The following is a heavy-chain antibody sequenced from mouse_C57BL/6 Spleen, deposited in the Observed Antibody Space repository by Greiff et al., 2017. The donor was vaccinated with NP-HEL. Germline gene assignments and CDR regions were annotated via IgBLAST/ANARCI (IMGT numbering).Heavy chain of an antibody. J-gene: IGHJ3*01. CDR2: ISSGSSTI. D-gene: IGHD4-1*01. CDR1: GFTFSDYG. Sequence: EVQLVESGGGLVKPGGSLKLSCAASGFTFSDYGMHWVRQAPEKGLEWVAYISSGSSTIYYADTVKGRFTISRDNAKNTLFLQMTSLRSEDTAMYYCARKIGTGGFAYWGQGTLVTVSA. CDR3: ARKIGTGGFAY. V-gene: IGHV5-17*01.